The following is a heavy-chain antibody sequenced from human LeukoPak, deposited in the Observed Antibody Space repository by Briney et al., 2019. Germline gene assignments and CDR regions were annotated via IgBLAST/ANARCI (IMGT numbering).Heavy chain of an antibody. CDR3: AKTSRSDYYYMDV. D-gene: IGHD6-13*01. Sequence: GGSLRLSCAASGFTFSTYAMSWVRQAPGKGLEWVSAISGSGSSTYYADSVKGRFTISRDNSKNTLYLQMNSLRAEDTAVYYCAKTSRSDYYYMDVWGKGTTVTISS. V-gene: IGHV3-23*01. CDR1: GFTFSTYA. CDR2: ISGSGSST. J-gene: IGHJ6*03.